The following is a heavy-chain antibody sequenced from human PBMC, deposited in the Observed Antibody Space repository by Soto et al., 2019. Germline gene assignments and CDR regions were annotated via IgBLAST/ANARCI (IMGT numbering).Heavy chain of an antibody. D-gene: IGHD2-15*01. V-gene: IGHV4-59*01. CDR2: IYYSGST. CDR1: GGSISSYY. CDR3: AGVIKGYCSGGSCYSFDP. Sequence: PSETLSLTCTVSGGSISSYYWNWIRQPPGKGLEWIGYIYYSGSTNYNPSLKSRVTISVDTSKNQFSLKLSSVTAADTAVYYCAGVIKGYCSGGSCYSFDPWGQGTLVTVSS. J-gene: IGHJ5*02.